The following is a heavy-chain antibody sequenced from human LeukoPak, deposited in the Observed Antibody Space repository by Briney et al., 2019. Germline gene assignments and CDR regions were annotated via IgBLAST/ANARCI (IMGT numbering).Heavy chain of an antibody. D-gene: IGHD6-19*01. J-gene: IGHJ4*02. V-gene: IGHV3-23*01. CDR2: ISGSGTNT. CDR3: TTRVYSSGWYDRDY. Sequence: GGSLRLSCAASGFTFSSYAMSWVRQAPGKGLEWVSAISGSGTNTDYAAPVKGRFTISRDDSKNTLYLQMNSLKTEDTAVYYCTTRVYSSGWYDRDYWGQGTLVTVSS. CDR1: GFTFSSYA.